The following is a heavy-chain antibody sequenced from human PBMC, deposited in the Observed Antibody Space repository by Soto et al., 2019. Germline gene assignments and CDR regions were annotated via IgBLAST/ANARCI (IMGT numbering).Heavy chain of an antibody. Sequence: SETLSLTCTVSGGSISDFYWSWIRQPPGKGLEWIGYIYYSGSTNYNPSLKSRVTISVDTSKNQFSLNLRSMSPADTAVYYCARVPGSAARTFDYWGPGTLVTVSS. CDR1: GGSISDFY. V-gene: IGHV4-59*01. D-gene: IGHD6-13*01. CDR2: IYYSGST. CDR3: ARVPGSAARTFDY. J-gene: IGHJ4*02.